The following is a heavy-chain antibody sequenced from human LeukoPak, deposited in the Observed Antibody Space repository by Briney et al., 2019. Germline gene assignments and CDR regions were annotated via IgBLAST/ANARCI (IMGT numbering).Heavy chain of an antibody. CDR1: GFTFSSYA. V-gene: IGHV3-23*01. Sequence: GGSLRLSGAASGFTFSSYAMGWVRQAPGKGLEWVSTISGRGGSVDYADSVKGRFIISRDNSKNTLYLQMNSLRAEDTAVYYCAKLPQVAGDGYNFDYWGQGTLATVSS. CDR3: AKLPQVAGDGYNFDY. CDR2: ISGRGGSV. D-gene: IGHD5-24*01. J-gene: IGHJ4*02.